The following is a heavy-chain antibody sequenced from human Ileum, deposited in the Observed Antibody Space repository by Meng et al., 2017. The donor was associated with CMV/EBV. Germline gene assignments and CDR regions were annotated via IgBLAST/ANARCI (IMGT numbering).Heavy chain of an antibody. V-gene: IGHV4-61*02. Sequence: GQLQGSGPGLVKPSQTLSPACSGLGDSIVSDNYPWGWIRQPAGKGLEWIGQRHKNGNDNYNASLKSRVTISIDTSKNQFSLTLTSVTAADTAVYYCAIYYGGVGGRGYWAQGTLVTVSS. CDR3: AIYYGGVGGRGY. J-gene: IGHJ4*02. CDR1: GDSIVSDNYP. D-gene: IGHD2-21*01. CDR2: RHKNGND.